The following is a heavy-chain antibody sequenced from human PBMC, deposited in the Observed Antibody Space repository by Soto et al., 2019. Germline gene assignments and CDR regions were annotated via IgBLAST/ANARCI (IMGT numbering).Heavy chain of an antibody. J-gene: IGHJ2*01. V-gene: IGHV4-34*01. CDR1: GGSFSGFY. CDR3: ARMAGPWYFDL. CDR2: INHSGSS. Sequence: SETLSLTCAVHGGSFSGFYWTWIRQPPGKGLEWIGEINHSGSSNYNPPLKSRVTMSLDTSRNQFSLSLNSVTAADTAVYYCARMAGPWYFDLWGRGTLVTVS.